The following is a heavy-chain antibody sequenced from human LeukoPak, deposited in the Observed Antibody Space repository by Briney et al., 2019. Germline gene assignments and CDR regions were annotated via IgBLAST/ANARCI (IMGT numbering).Heavy chain of an antibody. D-gene: IGHD3-22*01. Sequence: GGSLRLSCAASGFSFDDYGLTWVRQAPGKGLVWVSGINWNGDSTDYADSMKGRFTISRDNAKNSLYLQMNSLRAEDTALYYCARDLRVVITGSFDSWGQGTLATVSS. J-gene: IGHJ4*02. V-gene: IGHV3-20*04. CDR3: ARDLRVVITGSFDS. CDR2: INWNGDST. CDR1: GFSFDDYG.